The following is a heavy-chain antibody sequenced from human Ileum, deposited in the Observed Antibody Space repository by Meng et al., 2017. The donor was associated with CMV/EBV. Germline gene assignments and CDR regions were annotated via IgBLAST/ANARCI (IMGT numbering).Heavy chain of an antibody. CDR2: IYKSGST. CDR3: ARVQRLRSLALDI. J-gene: IGHJ3*02. CDR1: GASVSSTSYY. V-gene: IGHV4-61*01. Sequence: SETLSLTCTVSGASVSSTSYYWTWIRQPPGEGLEWIGYIYKSGSTSYNPSLKSRVTMSVDTSKNLFSLKLTSVTAADSAVFYCARVQRLRSLALDIWGRGTVVTVSS. D-gene: IGHD3-3*01.